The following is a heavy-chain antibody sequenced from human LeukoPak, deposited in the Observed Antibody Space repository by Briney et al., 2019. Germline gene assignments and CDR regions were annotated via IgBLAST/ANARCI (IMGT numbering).Heavy chain of an antibody. CDR2: ISSSSSYI. V-gene: IGHV3-21*01. CDR1: GFTFSSYS. D-gene: IGHD1-26*01. CDR3: AREDAFVGARGKYFQH. Sequence: GGSLRLSCAASGFTFSSYSMNWVRQAPGKGLEWVSSISSSSSYIYYADSVKGRFTISRDNAKNSLYLQMNSLRAEDTAVYYCAREDAFVGARGKYFQHWGQGTLVTVSS. J-gene: IGHJ1*01.